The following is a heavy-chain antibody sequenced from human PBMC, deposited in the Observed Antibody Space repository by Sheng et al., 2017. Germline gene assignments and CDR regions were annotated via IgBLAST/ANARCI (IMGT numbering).Heavy chain of an antibody. D-gene: IGHD6-13*01. CDR2: INEDGRDI. CDR3: ARDPGIAAAGTVGHFDL. V-gene: IGHV3-7*01. J-gene: IGHJ2*01. CDR1: GFTFSGYW. Sequence: EEQLVDSGGGLVQPGGSLRLSCAASGFTFSGYWMAWVRQVPGKGLEWVANINEDGRDIYYVDSVKGRFTISRDNAKDSLYLQMNTLRAEDTAVYYCARDPGIAAAGTVGHFDLWGRGHPGPLCPQ.